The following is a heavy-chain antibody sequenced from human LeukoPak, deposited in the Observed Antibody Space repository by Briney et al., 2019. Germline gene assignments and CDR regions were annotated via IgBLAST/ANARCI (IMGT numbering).Heavy chain of an antibody. Sequence: GGSLRLSCAASRFTFSDYYMSWVRQAPGKGLEWVGRIKRKTDGGTTDYAAPVKGRFTISRDDSKNTLYLQMNSLKTEDTAVYYCTTSTVGATYFDYWGQGTLVTVSS. CDR1: RFTFSDYY. CDR2: IKRKTDGGTT. D-gene: IGHD1-26*01. CDR3: TTSTVGATYFDY. V-gene: IGHV3-15*01. J-gene: IGHJ4*02.